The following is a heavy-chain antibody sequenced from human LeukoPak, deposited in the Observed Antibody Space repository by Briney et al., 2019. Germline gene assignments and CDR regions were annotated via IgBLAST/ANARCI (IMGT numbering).Heavy chain of an antibody. Sequence: GGSLRLSCAASGFTFSSYWMHWVRQAPGKGLLWVSRINSDGSSTSYADSVKGRFTISRDNAKNTLYLQMNSLRAEDTAVYYCAREATVTYDYWGQGTLVTVSS. J-gene: IGHJ4*02. V-gene: IGHV3-74*01. CDR1: GFTFSSYW. CDR3: AREATVTYDY. CDR2: INSDGSST. D-gene: IGHD4-17*01.